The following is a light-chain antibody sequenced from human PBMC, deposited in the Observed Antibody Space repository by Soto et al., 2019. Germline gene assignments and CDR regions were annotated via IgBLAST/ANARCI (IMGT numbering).Light chain of an antibody. CDR3: QQYNNYPLT. J-gene: IGKJ4*01. CDR1: QSISTW. CDR2: KAS. Sequence: DIQMTQSPSTLSASVGDRVTITCRASQSISTWLAWYQQKPGKAPKLLIYKASSLEGGVPSRFSGSGSETEFNITISSLQPDDFATYYCQQYNNYPLTFGGGTTVDIK. V-gene: IGKV1-5*03.